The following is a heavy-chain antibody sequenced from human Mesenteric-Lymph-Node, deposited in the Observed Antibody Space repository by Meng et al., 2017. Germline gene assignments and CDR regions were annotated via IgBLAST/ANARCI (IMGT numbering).Heavy chain of an antibody. J-gene: IGHJ4*02. CDR3: AKEGSREISTYDY. Sequence: DVQMLDSGGGLVQPGGSLRLSCAASGFIFSDWAMSWVRQAPGKGPEWVATIDGSGESTYYADSVRGRFTISRDNSDNTLYLQMNSLRAEDTAVYYCAKEGSREISTYDYWGQGTLVTVSS. D-gene: IGHD3-10*01. CDR1: GFIFSDWA. V-gene: IGHV3-23*01. CDR2: IDGSGEST.